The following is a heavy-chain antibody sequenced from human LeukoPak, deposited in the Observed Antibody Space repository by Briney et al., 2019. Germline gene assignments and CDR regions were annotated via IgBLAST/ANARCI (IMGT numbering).Heavy chain of an antibody. Sequence: GGSLRLSCAASGFTFSGYNMIWVRQAPGKGLEWVSSISSSGDYIYYADSVKGRFTTSRDNAKNSLYLQMNSLRVEDTAVYSCAGYNWFDPWGQGTLATVSS. CDR1: GFTFSGYN. J-gene: IGHJ5*02. CDR3: AGYNWFDP. CDR2: ISSSGDYI. V-gene: IGHV3-21*01.